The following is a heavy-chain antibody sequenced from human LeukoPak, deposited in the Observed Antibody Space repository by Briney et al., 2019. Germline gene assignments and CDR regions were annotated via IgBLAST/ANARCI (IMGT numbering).Heavy chain of an antibody. CDR3: ARDAGLRAFDI. J-gene: IGHJ3*02. D-gene: IGHD4-17*01. V-gene: IGHV3-48*03. Sequence: GGSLRLSCAASGFTFSSYEMNWVRQAPGKGLEWVSYISCSGSTIYYADSVKGRFTISRDNAKNSLYLQMNSLRAEDTAVYYCARDAGLRAFDIWGQGTMVTVSS. CDR2: ISCSGSTI. CDR1: GFTFSSYE.